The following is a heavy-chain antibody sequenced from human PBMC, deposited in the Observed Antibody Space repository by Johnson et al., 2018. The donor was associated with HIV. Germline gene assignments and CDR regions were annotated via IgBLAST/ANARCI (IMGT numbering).Heavy chain of an antibody. V-gene: IGHV3-53*01. CDR1: GFTVSSNY. CDR3: ARGKKQWLDEDAFDI. Sequence: VQLVESGGGLIQPGGSLRLSCAASGFTVSSNYMSWVRQAPGKGLEWVSVIYSDGSDTASADSVKGRFTISRDNAKNTLYLQMNSLRAEDTAVYYCARGKKQWLDEDAFDIWGQGTMVAVSS. J-gene: IGHJ3*02. CDR2: IYSDGSDT. D-gene: IGHD6-19*01.